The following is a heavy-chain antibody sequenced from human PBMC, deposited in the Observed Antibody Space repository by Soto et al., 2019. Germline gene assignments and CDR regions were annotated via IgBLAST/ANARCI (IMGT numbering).Heavy chain of an antibody. Sequence: GASVKVSCKASGYTFTSYDITWVRPATGQGLEWMGWMNPNSGNTGYAQKFQGRVTMTRNTSISTAYMELSSLRSEDTAVYYCARGSTTTVTTSDYWGQGTLVTVSS. D-gene: IGHD4-17*01. CDR2: MNPNSGNT. J-gene: IGHJ4*02. CDR3: ARGSTTTVTTSDY. CDR1: GYTFTSYD. V-gene: IGHV1-8*01.